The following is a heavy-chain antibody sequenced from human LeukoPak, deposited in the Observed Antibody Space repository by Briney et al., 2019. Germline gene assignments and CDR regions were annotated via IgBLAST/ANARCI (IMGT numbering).Heavy chain of an antibody. J-gene: IGHJ4*02. CDR3: WRSAAISAGAFDY. Sequence: SVKVSCKASGGTFSSYAISWVRQAPGQGLEWMGGIIPIFGTANYAQKFQGRVTITTDESTSTAYMELLSLRSAATAAFYWWRSAAISAGAFDYWGQGTMVTVSS. CDR1: GGTFSSYA. V-gene: IGHV1-69*05. D-gene: IGHD5-18*01. CDR2: IIPIFGTA.